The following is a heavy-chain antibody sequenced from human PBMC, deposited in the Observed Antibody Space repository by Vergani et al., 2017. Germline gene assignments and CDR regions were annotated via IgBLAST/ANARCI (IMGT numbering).Heavy chain of an antibody. CDR3: AKDPEVYGSGSYYDYFDY. J-gene: IGHJ4*02. CDR1: GFTFSSYA. D-gene: IGHD3-10*01. CDR2: ISGSGGST. V-gene: IGHV3-23*01. Sequence: EVQLLESGGGLVQPGGSLRLSCAASGFTFSSYAMSWVRQAPGKGLEWVSAISGSGGSTYYADSVKGRFTISRDNSKNTLYLQMNSLRVEDTAVYYCAKDPEVYGSGSYYDYFDYWGQGTLVTVSS.